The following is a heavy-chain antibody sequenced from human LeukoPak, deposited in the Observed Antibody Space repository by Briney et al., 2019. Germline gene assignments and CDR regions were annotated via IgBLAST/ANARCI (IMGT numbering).Heavy chain of an antibody. Sequence: SVKVSCKASGGTFSSYAISWVRQAPGQGLEWMGGIIPIFGTANYAQKFQGRVTITADKSTSTAYMELSRLRSDDTAVYYCARGVKQQLVGGEGYWGQGTLVTVSS. CDR3: ARGVKQQLVGGEGY. CDR1: GGTFSSYA. V-gene: IGHV1-69*06. J-gene: IGHJ4*02. D-gene: IGHD6-13*01. CDR2: IIPIFGTA.